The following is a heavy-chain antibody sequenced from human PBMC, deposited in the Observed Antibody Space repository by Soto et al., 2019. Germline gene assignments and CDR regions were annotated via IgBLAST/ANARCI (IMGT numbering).Heavy chain of an antibody. J-gene: IGHJ6*02. D-gene: IGHD2-2*01. CDR2: IIPIFGTA. Sequence: SSVKVSCKASGGTFSSYGNSWVRQAPGQGLEWMGGIIPIFGTANYAQKFQGRVTITADESTSTAYMRRSSLRSEDTAVYYCPRHVRVVPAAFPCYYYYRMDVWGQGTTVTVSS. CDR3: PRHVRVVPAAFPCYYYYRMDV. V-gene: IGHV1-69*13. CDR1: GGTFSSYG.